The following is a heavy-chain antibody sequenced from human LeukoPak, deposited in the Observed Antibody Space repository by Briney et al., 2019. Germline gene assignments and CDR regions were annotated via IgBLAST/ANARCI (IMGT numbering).Heavy chain of an antibody. CDR2: IIPIFGIA. Sequence: SVKVSCKASGGTFSSYAISWVRQAPGQGLEWMGRIIPIFGIANYAQKFQGRVTITADKSTSTAYMELSSLRSEDTVVYYCARGKESLVWFDPWGQGTLVTVSS. V-gene: IGHV1-69*04. CDR1: GGTFSSYA. CDR3: ARGKESLVWFDP. J-gene: IGHJ5*02. D-gene: IGHD1-26*01.